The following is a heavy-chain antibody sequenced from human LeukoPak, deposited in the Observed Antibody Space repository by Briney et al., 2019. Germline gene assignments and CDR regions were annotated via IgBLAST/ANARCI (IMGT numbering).Heavy chain of an antibody. CDR3: ARAYCGGDCNNHPDPYYFDY. J-gene: IGHJ4*02. CDR1: GGSISSSSYY. V-gene: IGHV4-39*07. CDR2: IYYSGST. Sequence: SETLSLTCTVSGGSISSSSYYWGWIRQPPGKGLEWIGSIYYSGSTYYNPSLKSRVTISVDTSKNQFSLKLSSVTAADTAVYYCARAYCGGDCNNHPDPYYFDYWGQGTLVTVSS. D-gene: IGHD2-21*02.